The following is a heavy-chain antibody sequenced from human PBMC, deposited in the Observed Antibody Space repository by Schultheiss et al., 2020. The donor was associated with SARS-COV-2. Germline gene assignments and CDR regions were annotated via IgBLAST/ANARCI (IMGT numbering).Heavy chain of an antibody. Sequence: GGSLRLSCEASGFSFSSYAMHWVRQAPGKGLEWVAVISYDGNTKYYADSVKGRFTIFRDNSKDTLYLQMNSLRTEDTAVYYCARRENAPGPFDFWGQGALVTVSS. CDR3: ARRENAPGPFDF. V-gene: IGHV3-30-3*01. CDR1: GFSFSSYA. CDR2: ISYDGNTK. J-gene: IGHJ4*02.